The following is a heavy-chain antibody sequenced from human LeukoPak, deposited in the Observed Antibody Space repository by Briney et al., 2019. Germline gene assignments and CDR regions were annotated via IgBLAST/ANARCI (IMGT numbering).Heavy chain of an antibody. D-gene: IGHD3-10*01. J-gene: IGHJ5*02. V-gene: IGHV4-59*01. CDR1: GGAISNYY. CDR3: ARGRYYGPYWFDP. CDR2: IYYSGST. Sequence: PSETLSLTCSVSGGAISNYYWSWIRQPPGKGLEWIGYIYYSGSTNYNPSLKSRVTISVDTSKNQFSLKLSSVTAADTAVYYCARGRYYGPYWFDPWGQGTLVTVSS.